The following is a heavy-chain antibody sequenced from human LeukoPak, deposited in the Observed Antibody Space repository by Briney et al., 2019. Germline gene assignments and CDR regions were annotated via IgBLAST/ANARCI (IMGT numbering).Heavy chain of an antibody. CDR1: GFTFSSYA. D-gene: IGHD6-19*01. Sequence: GSLRLSCAASGFTFSSYAMSWIRQPPGEGLEWIGTIYHSGSTYYNPSLKSRVTISVDTSKNQFSLKLTSVTAADTAVYYCAREPGYSSGSVDWGQGTLVTVPS. CDR3: AREPGYSSGSVD. CDR2: IYHSGST. V-gene: IGHV4-38-2*02. J-gene: IGHJ4*02.